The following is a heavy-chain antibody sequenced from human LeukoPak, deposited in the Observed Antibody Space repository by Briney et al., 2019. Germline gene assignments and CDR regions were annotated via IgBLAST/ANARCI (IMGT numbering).Heavy chain of an antibody. J-gene: IGHJ1*01. CDR1: GFTFSSYW. V-gene: IGHV3-7*01. CDR2: IKQDGSEK. CDR3: AKAGGIVGATLILPSD. Sequence: GESLKISCKGSGFTFSSYWMSWVRQAPGKGLEWVANIKQDGSEKYYVDSVKGRFTISRDNAKNSLYLQMNSLRAEDTAVYYCAKAGGIVGATLILPSDWGQGTLVTVSS. D-gene: IGHD1-26*01.